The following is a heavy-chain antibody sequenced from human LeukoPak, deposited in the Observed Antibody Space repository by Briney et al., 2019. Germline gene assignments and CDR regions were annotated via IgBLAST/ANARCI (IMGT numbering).Heavy chain of an antibody. CDR1: GYTFPSYF. CDR2: INPTGGST. V-gene: IGHV1-46*01. J-gene: IGHJ4*02. CDR3: ARDGSIAAAGPADY. D-gene: IGHD6-13*01. Sequence: ASVKVSCKASGYTFPSYFMHWVRQAPGQGLEWMGIINPTGGSTTYAQKFQGRVTMTRDTSTSTVYMELRSLRSDDTAVYYCARDGSIAAAGPADYWGQGTLVTVSS.